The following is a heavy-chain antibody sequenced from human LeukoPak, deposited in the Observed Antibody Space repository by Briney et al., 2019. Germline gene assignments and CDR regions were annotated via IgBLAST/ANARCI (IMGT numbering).Heavy chain of an antibody. CDR1: GFTFSSYE. J-gene: IGHJ4*02. D-gene: IGHD4-17*01. V-gene: IGHV3-48*03. CDR2: ISSSGSTI. CDR3: ARDQYGDYSSFDY. Sequence: PGGSLRLSCAASGFTFSSYEMNWVRQAPGRGLEWVSYISSSGSTIYYADSVKGRFTISSDNAKNSLYLQMNSLRAEDTAVYYCARDQYGDYSSFDYWGQGTLVTVSS.